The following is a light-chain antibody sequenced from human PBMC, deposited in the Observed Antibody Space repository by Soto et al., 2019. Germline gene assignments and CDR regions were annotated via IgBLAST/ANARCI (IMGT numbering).Light chain of an antibody. J-gene: IGLJ1*01. CDR1: SSNIESNT. V-gene: IGLV1-44*01. CDR2: SNY. Sequence: QSLLTQPPSASGTPGQRVTISCSGSSSNIESNTVTWYQQLPGTAPKLVIYSNYDRPSGVPDRFSGSTSGTSASLVIRGLQSEDEADYYCAAWDYILNGYVFGDGTKLTVL. CDR3: AAWDYILNGYV.